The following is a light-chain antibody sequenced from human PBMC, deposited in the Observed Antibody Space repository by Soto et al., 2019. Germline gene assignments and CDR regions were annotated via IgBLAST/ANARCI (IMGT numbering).Light chain of an antibody. CDR1: QGINSY. J-gene: IGKJ1*01. V-gene: IGKV1-9*01. Sequence: DIQLTQSPSFLSASVGDRVTITCRASQGINSYLAWYQQKPGKAPKLLIYDASSLESGVPSRFSGSGSGTEFTLTISSLQPDDFATYYCQQYNSYATWTFGQGTKVDIK. CDR2: DAS. CDR3: QQYNSYATWT.